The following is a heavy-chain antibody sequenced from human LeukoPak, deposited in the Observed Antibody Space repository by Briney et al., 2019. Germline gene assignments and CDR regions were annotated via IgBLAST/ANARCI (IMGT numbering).Heavy chain of an antibody. CDR3: ARGGDTGSMDV. Sequence: SQTLSLTCALSGDTSSSNSATWNWISQCTSRSLEWLLRTYYRSNAPNDYAVSVKSRITIIPDTSKNHFSLQLNSVTPEDTAGYYCARGGDTGSMDVWGKGTTVTVSS. CDR1: GDTSSSNSAT. CDR2: TYYRSNAPN. J-gene: IGHJ6*04. V-gene: IGHV6-1*01. D-gene: IGHD1-26*01.